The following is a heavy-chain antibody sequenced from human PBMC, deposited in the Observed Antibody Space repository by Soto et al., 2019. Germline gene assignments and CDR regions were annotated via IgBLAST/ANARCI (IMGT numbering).Heavy chain of an antibody. CDR2: INHSGST. V-gene: IGHV4-34*01. CDR1: GGSFSGYY. D-gene: IGHD3-10*01. Sequence: QVQLQQWGAGLLKPSETLSLTCAVYGGSFSGYYWSWIRPPPGQGLEWIGEINHSGSTNYNPSLKSRVTISLDTSKNQFSLKQSSVTAADTAVYYCASRVGELCNWFDPWGQGTLVTVSS. J-gene: IGHJ5*02. CDR3: ASRVGELCNWFDP.